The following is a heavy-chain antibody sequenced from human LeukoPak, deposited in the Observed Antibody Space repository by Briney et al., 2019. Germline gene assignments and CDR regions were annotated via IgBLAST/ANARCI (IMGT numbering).Heavy chain of an antibody. CDR2: FDPEDGET. J-gene: IGHJ6*02. D-gene: IGHD6-19*01. CDR1: GYTLTELS. CDR3: ATATTIAVARYYGMDV. Sequence: ASVKVSCKVSGYTLTELSMHWVRQAPGKGLEWMGGFDPEDGETICAQKFQGRVTMTEDTSTDTAYMELSSLRSEDTAVYYCATATTIAVARYYGMDVWGQGTTVTVSS. V-gene: IGHV1-24*01.